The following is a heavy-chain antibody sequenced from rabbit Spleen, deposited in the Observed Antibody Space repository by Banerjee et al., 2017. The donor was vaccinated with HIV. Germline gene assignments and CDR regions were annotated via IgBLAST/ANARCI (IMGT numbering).Heavy chain of an antibody. J-gene: IGHJ6*01. V-gene: IGHV1S40*01. CDR2: SYAGSSGST. CDR1: GFSFNNGYD. Sequence: QSLEESGGGLVKPGASLTLTCKASGFSFNNGYDMCWVRQAPGKGLEWIACSYAGSSGSTYSAIWAKGRFTISKTSSTTVTLQMTSLTAADTATYFCARDTGTSFSTYGMDLWGPGTLVTVS. D-gene: IGHD7-1*01. CDR3: ARDTGTSFSTYGMDL.